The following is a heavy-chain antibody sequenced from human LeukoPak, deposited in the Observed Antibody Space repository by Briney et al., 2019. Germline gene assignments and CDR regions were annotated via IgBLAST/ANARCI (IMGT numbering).Heavy chain of an antibody. CDR1: GGSISSSSYY. CDR3: ARRSLHSSGWAYYYYYYMDV. CDR2: IYYSGST. V-gene: IGHV4-39*01. J-gene: IGHJ6*03. D-gene: IGHD6-19*01. Sequence: SETLSLTCTVSGGSISSSSYYWGWIRQPPGKGLEWIGSIYYSGSTYYNPSLKSRVTISVDTSKNQFSLKLSSVTAADTAVYYCARRSLHSSGWAYYYYYYMDVWGKGTTVTISS.